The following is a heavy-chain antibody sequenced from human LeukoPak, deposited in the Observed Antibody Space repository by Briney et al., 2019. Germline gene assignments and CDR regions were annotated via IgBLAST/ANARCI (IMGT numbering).Heavy chain of an antibody. J-gene: IGHJ4*02. V-gene: IGHV3-53*01. Sequence: PGGSLRLSCAASGFTVSSNYMTWVRQAPGQGLEWVSVIYFGGTTYYADSVKGRFTISRDNSKNTVYLQMNSLRVEDTAVYYCARSSGSYPFDFWGQGTLVTVSS. CDR2: IYFGGTT. CDR3: ARSSGSYPFDF. D-gene: IGHD3-10*01. CDR1: GFTVSSNY.